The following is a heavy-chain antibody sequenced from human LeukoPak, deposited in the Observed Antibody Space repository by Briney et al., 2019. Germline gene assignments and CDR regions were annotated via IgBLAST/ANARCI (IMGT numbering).Heavy chain of an antibody. V-gene: IGHV3-11*04. CDR3: AREYNWNAPLKAFDI. D-gene: IGHD1-20*01. CDR1: GFTFSDYY. Sequence: GGSLRLSCAASGFTFSDYYMSWIRQAPGKGLEWVSYISSSGSTIYYADSVKGRFTISRDNAKNSLYLQMDNLRAEDTAVYYCAREYNWNAPLKAFDIWGQGTMVTVSS. CDR2: ISSSGSTI. J-gene: IGHJ3*02.